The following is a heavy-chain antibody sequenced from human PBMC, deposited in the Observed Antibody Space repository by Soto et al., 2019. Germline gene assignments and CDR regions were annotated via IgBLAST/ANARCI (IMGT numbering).Heavy chain of an antibody. CDR1: GYSISRGYY. J-gene: IGHJ6*02. D-gene: IGHD3-10*01. CDR3: ARGGDTMVRGIIIFNYYGMDV. V-gene: IGHV4-38-2*01. Sequence: KTSETLSLTCAVSGYSISRGYYWGWIRQSPGKGLEWIGSIYHGESTYYNPSLKSRVTISADTSKNQISLKLTSVTAADTAVYYCARGGDTMVRGIIIFNYYGMDVWGQGTTVTVSS. CDR2: IYHGEST.